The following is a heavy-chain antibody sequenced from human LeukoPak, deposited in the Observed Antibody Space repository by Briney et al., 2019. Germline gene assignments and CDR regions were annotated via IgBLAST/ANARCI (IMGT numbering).Heavy chain of an antibody. CDR1: GFTFSDHY. D-gene: IGHD6-6*01. J-gene: IGHJ5*02. CDR2: TRNKPNSYST. Sequence: GGSLRLSCAASGFTFSDHYMDWVRQAPGEGLEWVGRTRNKPNSYSTEYAASVKGRFTISRDDSKNSLYLQMNSLKTEDTAVYYCVRVMYSSSAGGWFDPWGQGTLVTVSS. V-gene: IGHV3-72*01. CDR3: VRVMYSSSAGGWFDP.